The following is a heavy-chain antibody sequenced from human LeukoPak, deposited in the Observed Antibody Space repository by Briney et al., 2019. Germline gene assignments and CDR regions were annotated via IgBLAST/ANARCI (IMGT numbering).Heavy chain of an antibody. CDR2: ISGSGGST. Sequence: PGGSLRLSCAASGFTFSSYAMSWVRQAPGKGLEWVSAISGSGGSTYYADSVKGRFTISRDNSKNTLYLQMNSLRAEDTAVYYCAKDLLRIGIAAAGYFDYWGQGTLVTVSS. V-gene: IGHV3-23*01. CDR1: GFTFSSYA. D-gene: IGHD6-13*01. J-gene: IGHJ4*02. CDR3: AKDLLRIGIAAAGYFDY.